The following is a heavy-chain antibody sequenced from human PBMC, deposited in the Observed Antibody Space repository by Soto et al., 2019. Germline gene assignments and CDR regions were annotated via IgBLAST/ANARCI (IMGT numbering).Heavy chain of an antibody. J-gene: IGHJ4*02. CDR2: INAGNGNT. CDR3: ARADSGPGIAAACSAGNFDY. D-gene: IGHD6-13*01. CDR1: GYTFTSYA. V-gene: IGHV1-3*01. Sequence: QVQLVQSGAEVKKPGASVKVSCKASGYTFTSYAMHWVRKAPGPRLEWSGWINAGNGNTKYSQTFQGRVTITRDPEANTAYLALRSLRSEDTAVDYCARADSGPGIAAACSAGNFDYWGQGTLVTVSS.